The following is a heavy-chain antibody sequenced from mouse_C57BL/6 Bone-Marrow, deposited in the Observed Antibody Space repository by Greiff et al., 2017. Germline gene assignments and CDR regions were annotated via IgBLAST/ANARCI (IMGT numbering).Heavy chain of an antibody. V-gene: IGHV14-4*01. J-gene: IGHJ1*03. CDR1: GFNIKDDY. CDR3: TDPIYDGYYFDV. CDR2: IDPENGDT. Sequence: VQLKESGAELVRPGASVKLSCTASGFNIKDDYMHWVKQRPEQGLEWIGWIDPENGDTEYASKFQGKATITADTSSNTAYLQLSSLTSEDTAVYYCTDPIYDGYYFDVWGTGTTVTVSS. D-gene: IGHD2-3*01.